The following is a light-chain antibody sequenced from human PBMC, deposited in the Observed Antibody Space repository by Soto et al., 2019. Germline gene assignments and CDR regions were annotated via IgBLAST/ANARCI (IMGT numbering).Light chain of an antibody. CDR2: EGS. CDR1: SSDVGSYNL. Sequence: QSVLTQPASVSGSPGQSITISCTGTSSDVGSYNLVSWYQQHPGKAPKLMIYEGSKRPSGVSNRFSGSKSGNTASLTISGLQAEDEADYYCCSYAGSSTLEVFGTGTKFTVL. CDR3: CSYAGSSTLEV. V-gene: IGLV2-23*01. J-gene: IGLJ1*01.